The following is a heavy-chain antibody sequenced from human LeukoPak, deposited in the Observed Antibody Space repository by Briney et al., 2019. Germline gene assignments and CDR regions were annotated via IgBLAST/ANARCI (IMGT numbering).Heavy chain of an antibody. J-gene: IGHJ4*02. CDR1: GFTFSSYS. D-gene: IGHD3-9*01. CDR3: ARGPYYDILTGPDY. Sequence: GGSLRLSCAASGFTFSSYSMKWVRQAPGKGLEWVSSISSSSSYIYYADSVKGRFTISRDNAKNSLYLQMNSLRAEDTAVYYCARGPYYDILTGPDYWGQGTLVTVSS. CDR2: ISSSSSYI. V-gene: IGHV3-21*01.